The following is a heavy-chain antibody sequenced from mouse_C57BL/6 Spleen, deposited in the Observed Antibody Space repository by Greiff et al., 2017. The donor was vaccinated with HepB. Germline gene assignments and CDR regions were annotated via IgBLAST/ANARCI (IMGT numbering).Heavy chain of an antibody. Sequence: EVQGVESGAELVRPGASVKLSCTASGFNIKDDYMHWVKQRPEQGLEWIGWIDPENGDTEYASKFQGKATITADTSSNTAYLQLSSLTSEDTAVYYCTYYYGDHFDYWGQGTTLTVSS. V-gene: IGHV14-4*01. J-gene: IGHJ2*01. CDR2: IDPENGDT. CDR3: TYYYGDHFDY. D-gene: IGHD1-1*01. CDR1: GFNIKDDY.